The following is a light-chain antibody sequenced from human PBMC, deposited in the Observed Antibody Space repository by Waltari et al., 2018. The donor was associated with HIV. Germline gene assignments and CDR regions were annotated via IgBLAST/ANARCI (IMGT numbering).Light chain of an antibody. CDR2: EVN. CDR3: SSFSGGSSRYV. Sequence: SALTQPPSASGSPGQSVTISCTGTSSDIGAYNYVSWYQQRPGKAPKLMIFEVNKRPSGVSYRFSGSKSGNTASLTISGLQAEDEADYYCSSFSGGSSRYVFGSGTKVTVL. J-gene: IGLJ1*01. V-gene: IGLV2-8*01. CDR1: SSDIGAYNY.